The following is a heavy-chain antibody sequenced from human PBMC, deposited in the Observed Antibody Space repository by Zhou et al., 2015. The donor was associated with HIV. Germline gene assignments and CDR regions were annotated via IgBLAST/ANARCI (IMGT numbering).Heavy chain of an antibody. CDR1: GGTFSSYA. D-gene: IGHD3-9*01. V-gene: IGHV1-69*01. Sequence: QVQLVQSGAEVKKPGSSVKVSCKASGGTFSSYAISWVRQAPGQGLEWMGGIIPIFGTANYAQKFQGRVTITADESTSTAYMELSSLRSEDTAVYYCARASGDILTGYSPLKNYYYYYMDVWGKGTTVTVSS. CDR3: ARASGDILTGYSPLKNYYYYYMDV. J-gene: IGHJ6*03. CDR2: IIPIFGTA.